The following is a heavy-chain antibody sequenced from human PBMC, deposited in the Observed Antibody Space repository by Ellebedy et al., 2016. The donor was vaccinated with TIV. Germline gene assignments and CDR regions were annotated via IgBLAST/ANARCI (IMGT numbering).Heavy chain of an antibody. V-gene: IGHV3-11*03. CDR1: GFTFSDYY. CDR2: ISGSSSDT. J-gene: IGHJ4*02. Sequence: PGGPLRLSCAASGFTFSDYYMNWIRQAPGKGLEWISYISGSSSDTNYADSVKGRFTISRENAKNSLFLQMNSLRAEDTAIYYCVRYARLADFWGQGTLVTVSS. CDR3: VRYARLADF.